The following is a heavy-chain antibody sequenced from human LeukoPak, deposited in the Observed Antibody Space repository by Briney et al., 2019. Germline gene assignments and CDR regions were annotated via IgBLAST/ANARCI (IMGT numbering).Heavy chain of an antibody. J-gene: IGHJ4*02. V-gene: IGHV3-23*01. CDR1: GSTFSSYA. Sequence: PGGSLRPSCPASGSTFSSYARSWVRRPPGKGLDWVPAISGSITYYADSVKGRFTISRDNSKNTLYLQMNSLRAEDTAVYYCAKDHKWGQGTLVTVSS. CDR2: ISGSIT. CDR3: AKDHK.